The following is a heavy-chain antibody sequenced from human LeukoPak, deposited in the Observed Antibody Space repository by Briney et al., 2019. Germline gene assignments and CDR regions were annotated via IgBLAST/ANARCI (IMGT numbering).Heavy chain of an antibody. Sequence: GASVKVSCKASGYTFTSYGISWVRQAPGQGLEWMGIINPSGGTTNYAQKFQGRVTMTTDTSMSTAYMELSRLTSDDTAVYYCARAGGRSWFDPWGQGTLVTVSS. CDR3: ARAGGRSWFDP. V-gene: IGHV1-46*01. CDR1: GYTFTSYG. CDR2: INPSGGTT. J-gene: IGHJ5*02.